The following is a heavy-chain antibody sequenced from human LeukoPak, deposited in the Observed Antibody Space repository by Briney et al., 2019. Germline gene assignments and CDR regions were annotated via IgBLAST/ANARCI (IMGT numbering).Heavy chain of an antibody. Sequence: GASVKVSCKASGHTFTNYGVSWVRQAPGQGLEWMGWISAYNGNTNYAQKFQGRVTMTTDTSTSTAYMELMSLRSDDTAVYYCATSNYYDNSVYYTYFDYWGQGTLVTVSS. CDR1: GHTFTNYG. V-gene: IGHV1-18*01. CDR3: ATSNYYDNSVYYTYFDY. D-gene: IGHD3-22*01. J-gene: IGHJ4*02. CDR2: ISAYNGNT.